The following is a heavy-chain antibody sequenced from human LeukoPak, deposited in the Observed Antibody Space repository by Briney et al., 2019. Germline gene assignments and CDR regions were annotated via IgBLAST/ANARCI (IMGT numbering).Heavy chain of an antibody. J-gene: IGHJ5*02. D-gene: IGHD3-3*01. V-gene: IGHV3-48*01. Sequence: PGGSLRLSCAASGFTFSSYSMNWVRQAPGKGLEWVSYISSSSSTIYYADSVKGRFTISRDNSKNTLYLQMNSLRAEDTAVYYCAREAYHYDFWSGYYRGTNWFDPWGQGTLVTVSS. CDR1: GFTFSSYS. CDR2: ISSSSSTI. CDR3: AREAYHYDFWSGYYRGTNWFDP.